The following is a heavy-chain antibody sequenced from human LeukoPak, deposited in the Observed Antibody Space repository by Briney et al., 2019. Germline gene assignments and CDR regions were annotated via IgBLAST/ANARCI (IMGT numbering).Heavy chain of an antibody. Sequence: GGSLRLSCAASGFTFSNAWMSWFRQAPGKGLEWVGRIKSKTDGGTTDYAAPVKGRFTISRHDSQNTLYLQMNSLKTEDTAVYYCTTGAPRAYSGSYSNCWGQGTLVTVSS. D-gene: IGHD1-26*01. CDR3: TTGAPRAYSGSYSNC. V-gene: IGHV3-15*01. CDR1: GFTFSNAW. CDR2: IKSKTDGGTT. J-gene: IGHJ4*02.